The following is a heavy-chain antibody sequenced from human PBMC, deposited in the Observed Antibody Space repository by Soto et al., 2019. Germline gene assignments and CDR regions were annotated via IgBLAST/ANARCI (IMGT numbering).Heavy chain of an antibody. V-gene: IGHV1-18*01. Sequence: QIQLVQSGAEVXKPGASVKVSCKASGYTYSSYHITWVRQAPGQGLEWMGWISAYNGNTNYAQNLQGRVTMTTAPSTSTAYRALRSPRSDDTAVYYCARELPPVDYWGQGTLVTVSS. CDR3: ARELPPVDY. CDR2: ISAYNGNT. CDR1: GYTYSSYH. J-gene: IGHJ4*02.